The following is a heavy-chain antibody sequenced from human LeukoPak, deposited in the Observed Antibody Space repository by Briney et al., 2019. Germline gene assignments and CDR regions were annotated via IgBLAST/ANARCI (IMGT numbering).Heavy chain of an antibody. CDR3: ARGLSGDAYSSSWTPPGDWFDP. J-gene: IGHJ5*02. V-gene: IGHV4-34*01. Sequence: SETLSLTCAVYGGSFSGYYWSWLRQPPGKGLEWIGEINHSGSTNYNPSLKSRVTISVDTSKNQFSLKLSSVTAADTAVYYCARGLSGDAYSSSWTPPGDWFDPWGQGTLVTVSS. CDR2: INHSGST. CDR1: GGSFSGYY. D-gene: IGHD6-13*01.